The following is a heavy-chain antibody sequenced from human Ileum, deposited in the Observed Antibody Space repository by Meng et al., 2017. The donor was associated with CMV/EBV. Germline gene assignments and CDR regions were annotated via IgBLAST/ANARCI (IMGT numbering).Heavy chain of an antibody. CDR2: IRSKAHRGTT. D-gene: IGHD2-2*01. Sequence: GGSLRLSCTGSGFTFGDYAMSWVRQAPGKGLEWVGFIRSKAHRGTTEYAASVKGRVTISRDESKSIAYLQMNSLKTEDTAVYYCTRAAFCIRSSCSGGNWFDPWGQGTLVTVSS. J-gene: IGHJ5*02. V-gene: IGHV3-49*04. CDR1: GFTFGDYA. CDR3: TRAAFCIRSSCSGGNWFDP.